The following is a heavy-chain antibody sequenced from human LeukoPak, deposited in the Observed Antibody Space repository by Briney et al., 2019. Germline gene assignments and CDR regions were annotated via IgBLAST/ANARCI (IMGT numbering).Heavy chain of an antibody. V-gene: IGHV4-31*03. CDR3: ARVQGMVYANFDY. D-gene: IGHD2-8*01. CDR1: GGSISSGGYY. J-gene: IGHJ4*02. CDR2: IYYSGST. Sequence: SETLSLTCTVSGGSISSGGYYWSWIRQHPGKGLEWIGYIYYSGSTYYNPSLTSRVTISVYTSKNQFSLKLSSVTAADTAVYYCARVQGMVYANFDYWGQGTLVTVSS.